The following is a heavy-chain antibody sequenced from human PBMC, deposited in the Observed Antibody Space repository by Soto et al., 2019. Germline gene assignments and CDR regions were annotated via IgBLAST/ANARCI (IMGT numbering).Heavy chain of an antibody. D-gene: IGHD6-6*01. V-gene: IGHV3-9*01. CDR3: AKSVGPWTQGYSSSPYYYYYMDV. CDR2: ISWNSGSI. J-gene: IGHJ6*03. Sequence: EVQLVESGGGLVQPGRSLRLSCAASGFTFDDYAMHWVRQAPGKGLEWVSGISWNSGSIGYADSVKGRFTISRDNAKNLLYLQMNSLRAEDTALYYCAKSVGPWTQGYSSSPYYYYYMDVWGKGTTVTVSS. CDR1: GFTFDDYA.